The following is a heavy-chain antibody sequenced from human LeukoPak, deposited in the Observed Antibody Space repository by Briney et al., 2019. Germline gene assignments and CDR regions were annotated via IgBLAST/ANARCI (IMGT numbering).Heavy chain of an antibody. CDR1: GGSFSGYY. CDR3: AREDSSSWCFVTDY. V-gene: IGHV4-34*01. J-gene: IGHJ4*02. D-gene: IGHD6-13*01. CDR2: INHSGST. Sequence: SETLSLTCAVYGGSFSGYYWSWIRQPPGKGLEWIGEINHSGSTNYNPSLKSRVTISVDTSKNQFSLKLSSVTAADTAVYYCAREDSSSWCFVTDYWGQGTLVTVSS.